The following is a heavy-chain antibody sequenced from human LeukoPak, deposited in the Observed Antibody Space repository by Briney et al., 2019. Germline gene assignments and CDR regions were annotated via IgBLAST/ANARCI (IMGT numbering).Heavy chain of an antibody. J-gene: IGHJ5*02. CDR2: ISSRSSYI. V-gene: IGHV3-21*01. CDR1: GFTFSSYS. CDR3: ARDGGYCSGGSCANWFDP. Sequence: GGSLRLSCAASGFTFSSYSMNWVRQAPGKGLEWVSSISSRSSYIYYADSVKGRFTISRDNSKNTLYLQMNSLRDEDTAEYYFARDGGYCSGGSCANWFDPWGQGTLVTVSS. D-gene: IGHD2-15*01.